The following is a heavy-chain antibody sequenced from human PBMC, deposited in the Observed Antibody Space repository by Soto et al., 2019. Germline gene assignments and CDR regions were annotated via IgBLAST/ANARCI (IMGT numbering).Heavy chain of an antibody. J-gene: IGHJ4*02. CDR1: GVTGGGNY. CDR3: AGPHCSGGSCYPSY. D-gene: IGHD2-15*01. V-gene: IGHV3-53*04. CDR2: IYSGGST. Sequence: VSLRVWCGAAGVTGGGNYGSCVRQAPGKGLEWVSVIYSGGSTYYADSVKGRFTISRHNSKNTLYLQMNSLRAEDTAVYYCAGPHCSGGSCYPSYWGQGTLVTVSS.